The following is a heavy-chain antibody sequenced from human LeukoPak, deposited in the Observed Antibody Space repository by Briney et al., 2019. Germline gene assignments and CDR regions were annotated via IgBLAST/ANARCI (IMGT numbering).Heavy chain of an antibody. J-gene: IGHJ4*02. CDR2: IYYSGST. CDR1: GGSISSYY. D-gene: IGHD6-19*01. V-gene: IGHV4-59*01. Sequence: SETLSLTCTVSGGSISSYYWSWIRQPPGKGPEWIGYIYYSGSTNYNPSLKSRVTISVDTSKNQFSLKLSSVTAADTAVYYCARGEIAVAGYFDYWGQGTLVTVSS. CDR3: ARGEIAVAGYFDY.